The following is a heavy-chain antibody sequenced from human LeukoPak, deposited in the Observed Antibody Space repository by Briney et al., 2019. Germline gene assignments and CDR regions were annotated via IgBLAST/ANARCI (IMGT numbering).Heavy chain of an antibody. CDR3: ARGPANYDILTGYYHDAFDI. CDR2: IYYSGST. V-gene: IGHV4-59*01. CDR1: GGSISSYY. J-gene: IGHJ3*02. D-gene: IGHD3-9*01. Sequence: SEILSLTCTVSGGSISSYYWSWIRQPPGKGLEWIGYIYYSGSTNYNPSLKSRVTISVDTSKNQFSLKLSSVTAADTAVYYCARGPANYDILTGYYHDAFDIWGQGTMVTVSS.